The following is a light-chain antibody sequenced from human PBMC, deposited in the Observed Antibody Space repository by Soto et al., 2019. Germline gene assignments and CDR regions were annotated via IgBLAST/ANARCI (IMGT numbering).Light chain of an antibody. CDR3: SSYTSSSTLYV. J-gene: IGLJ1*01. Sequence: QSALTQPASVSGSPGHSITISCTGTSSDVGGYNYVSWYQQHPGKAPKLMIYDVSNRPSGVSGRFSGSKSGNMASLTISGLQAEDEADYYCSSYTSSSTLYVFGTGTKVTVL. CDR1: SSDVGGYNY. V-gene: IGLV2-14*01. CDR2: DVS.